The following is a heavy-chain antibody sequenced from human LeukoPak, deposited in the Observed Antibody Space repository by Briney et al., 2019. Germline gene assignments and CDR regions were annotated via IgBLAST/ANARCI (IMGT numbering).Heavy chain of an antibody. Sequence: ASVKVSCKTSGYIFSNFGLCWVRQAPGHGLEWMGWISAYNGNTNYAQKLQGRVAMTTDTSTSTAYMELRSLRSDDTAVYYCARGEYYYDSSGYYAGNWFDPWGQGTLVIVSS. D-gene: IGHD3-22*01. CDR2: ISAYNGNT. CDR1: GYIFSNFG. V-gene: IGHV1-18*01. J-gene: IGHJ5*02. CDR3: ARGEYYYDSSGYYAGNWFDP.